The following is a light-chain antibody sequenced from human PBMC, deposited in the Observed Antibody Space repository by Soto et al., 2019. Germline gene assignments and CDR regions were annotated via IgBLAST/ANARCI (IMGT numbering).Light chain of an antibody. J-gene: IGLJ1*01. Sequence: QSVLTQPPSVSAAPGQTVTISCSGSSSNIGNNYVSWYQQLPGTAPKLLIYDNNKRPSGIPDRFSGSKSGTSATLGITGLQTGDEADYYCGTWDSSLSAYNYVFGTGTKLTVL. V-gene: IGLV1-51*01. CDR2: DNN. CDR1: SSNIGNNY. CDR3: GTWDSSLSAYNYV.